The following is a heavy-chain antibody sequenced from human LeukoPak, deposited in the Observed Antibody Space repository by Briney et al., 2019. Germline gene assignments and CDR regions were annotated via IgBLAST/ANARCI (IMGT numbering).Heavy chain of an antibody. D-gene: IGHD4-23*01. CDR1: GGSFSGYH. CDR2: INDRGHT. Sequence: SETLSLTCAVHGGSFSGYHWNWIRQFPGKGLEWIGEINDRGHTNYNPSHESRVTISVDTSKKQFSLKLSSVAAADTAVYYCARDPTTVVTTPYYFDFWGQGTLVTVSS. V-gene: IGHV4-34*01. J-gene: IGHJ4*02. CDR3: ARDPTTVVTTPYYFDF.